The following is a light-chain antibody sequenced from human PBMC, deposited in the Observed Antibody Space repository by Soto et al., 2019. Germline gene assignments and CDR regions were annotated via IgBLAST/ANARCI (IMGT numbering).Light chain of an antibody. Sequence: GSPGQSVTISCTGTSSDVGGYNYVSWYQQHPGKVPKLMIYEVSKRPSGVPDRFSGSKSGNTASLTVSGLQAEDEADYYCSSYAGSNNVFGTGTKVTVL. V-gene: IGLV2-8*01. CDR3: SSYAGSNNV. J-gene: IGLJ1*01. CDR2: EVS. CDR1: SSDVGGYNY.